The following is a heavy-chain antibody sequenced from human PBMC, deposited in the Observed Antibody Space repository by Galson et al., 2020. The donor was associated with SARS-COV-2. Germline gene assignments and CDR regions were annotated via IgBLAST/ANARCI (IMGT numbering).Heavy chain of an antibody. CDR1: GFSLTTSAVG. Sequence: ESGPTLVKPAQTLTLTCTFSGFSLTTSAVGVGWIRQPPGKALEWLALTYGDDDKRHNPSLRSRLTIIKDTSKNQVVLTMTDMDPVDTATYYCARLRGNISVFDYWGQGTLVTVSS. V-gene: IGHV2-5*02. J-gene: IGHJ4*02. CDR3: ARLRGNISVFDY. D-gene: IGHD5-12*01. CDR2: TYGDDDK.